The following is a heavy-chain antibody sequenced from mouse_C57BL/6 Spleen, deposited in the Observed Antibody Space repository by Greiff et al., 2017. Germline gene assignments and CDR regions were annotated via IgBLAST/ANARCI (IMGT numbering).Heavy chain of an antibody. CDR3: ARWGPNEAMDY. V-gene: IGHV1-85*01. CDR1: GYTFTSYD. CDR2: IYPSDGST. J-gene: IGHJ4*01. Sequence: QVQLQQSGPELVKPGASVKLSCKASGYTFTSYDINWVKQRPGQGLEWIGWIYPSDGSTKYTAKFKGKATVTVNTSSSTAYMELHSLPSEDSAVYCCARWGPNEAMDYWGQGTSVTVAA.